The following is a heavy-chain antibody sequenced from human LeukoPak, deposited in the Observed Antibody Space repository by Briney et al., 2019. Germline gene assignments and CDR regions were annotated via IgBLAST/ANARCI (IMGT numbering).Heavy chain of an antibody. CDR1: GYTFTSYY. D-gene: IGHD3-10*01. Sequence: ASVKVSCKASGYTFTSYYMHWVRQAPGQGLEWMGIINPSGGSTSYTQKFQGRVTMTRDTSTSTAYMELRSLRSDDTAVYYCARGVAYGSGSYVCDYWGQGTLVTVSS. CDR3: ARGVAYGSGSYVCDY. CDR2: INPSGGST. J-gene: IGHJ4*02. V-gene: IGHV1-46*01.